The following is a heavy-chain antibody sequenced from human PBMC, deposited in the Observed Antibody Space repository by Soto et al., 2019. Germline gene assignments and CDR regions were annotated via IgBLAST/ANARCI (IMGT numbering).Heavy chain of an antibody. V-gene: IGHV3-48*01. CDR2: ISSSSTST. CDR1: GFTFSTFT. CDR3: ARDRDTAMVPYFDP. D-gene: IGHD5-18*01. J-gene: IGHJ4*02. Sequence: SLRLSCSGSGFTFSTFTMNWVRQAPGKGLEWVSFISSSSTSTYYADSVKGRFTISRDDAKNSLYLQMNSLRAEDTAIYYCARDRDTAMVPYFDPWGQGTLVTVSS.